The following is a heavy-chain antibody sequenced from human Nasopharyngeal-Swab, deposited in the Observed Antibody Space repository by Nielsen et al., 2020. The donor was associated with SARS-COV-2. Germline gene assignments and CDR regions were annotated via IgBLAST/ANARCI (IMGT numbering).Heavy chain of an antibody. J-gene: IGHJ5*02. V-gene: IGHV4-34*01. D-gene: IGHD3-10*01. CDR1: GGSFSGYY. CDR2: INHSGST. Sequence: SETLSLTCAVYGGSFSGYYWSWIRQPPGKGLEWIGEINHSGSTNYNPSLKSRVTMSVDTSKNQFSLKLSSVTAADTAVYYCARVAEGSGGFDPWGQGTLVTVSS. CDR3: ARVAEGSGGFDP.